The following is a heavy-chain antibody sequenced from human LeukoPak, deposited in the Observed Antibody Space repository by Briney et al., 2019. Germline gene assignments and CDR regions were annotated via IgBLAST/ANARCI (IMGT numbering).Heavy chain of an antibody. CDR2: IRSKANNYAT. J-gene: IGHJ1*01. Sequence: PGESLRLSCAASGFTLSGSAMHWVRQASEKGLEWVGRIRSKANNYATAYAASVTGRFTISGDDSKDTAYLQMNSLETEDTAVYYCTFGSGSSHWGQGTLVTVSS. CDR3: TFGSGSSH. D-gene: IGHD3-10*01. V-gene: IGHV3-73*01. CDR1: GFTLSGSA.